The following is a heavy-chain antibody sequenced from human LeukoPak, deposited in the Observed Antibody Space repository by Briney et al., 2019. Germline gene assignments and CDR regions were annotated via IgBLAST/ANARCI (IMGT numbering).Heavy chain of an antibody. CDR1: AGTFSSYA. D-gene: IGHD3-3*02. V-gene: IGHV1-69*05. CDR3: ARGQGALADYYMDV. Sequence: ASVKVSCKASAGTFSSYAISWVRQAPRQGLEWMGGIIPIFGTANYAQKFQGRVTITTDESTSTAYMELSSLRSEDTAVYYCARGQGALADYYMDVWGKGTTVTVSS. J-gene: IGHJ6*03. CDR2: IIPIFGTA.